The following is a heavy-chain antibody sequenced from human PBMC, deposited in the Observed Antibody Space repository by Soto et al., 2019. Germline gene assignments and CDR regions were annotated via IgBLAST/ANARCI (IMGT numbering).Heavy chain of an antibody. Sequence: GGSLRLSCAASGFTFSSYSMNWVRQAPGKGLEWVAYISSRSSTTYYTDSVKGRFTISRDNAMASLYLHMDSLRDDETAVYYCATVRGDSGSHPTYMDVWGQGTTVTVSS. V-gene: IGHV3-48*02. CDR1: GFTFSSYS. D-gene: IGHD3-10*01. J-gene: IGHJ6*02. CDR2: ISSRSSTT. CDR3: ATVRGDSGSHPTYMDV.